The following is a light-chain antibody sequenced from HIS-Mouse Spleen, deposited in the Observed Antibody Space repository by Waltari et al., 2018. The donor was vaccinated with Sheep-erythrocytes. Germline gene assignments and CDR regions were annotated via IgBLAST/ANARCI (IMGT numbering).Light chain of an antibody. V-gene: IGLV2-11*01. CDR3: CSYAGSYNHV. CDR2: DVS. CDR1: SSDVGGYNY. Sequence: QSALTQPRSVSGSPGQSVTISCTGTSSDVGGYNYVSWYQQHPGKAPKLMIYDVSKRPQGVPERFPGSKSGNTASLTISGLQAEDEADYYCCSYAGSYNHVFATGTKVTVL. J-gene: IGLJ1*01.